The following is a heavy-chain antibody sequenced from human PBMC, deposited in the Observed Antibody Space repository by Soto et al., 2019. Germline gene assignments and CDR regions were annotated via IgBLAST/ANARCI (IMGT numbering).Heavy chain of an antibody. CDR2: IYYSGST. J-gene: IGHJ6*02. D-gene: IGHD2-2*01. CDR3: ARVPAAHNYYYYYYGMDV. CDR1: GGSISSGDYY. V-gene: IGHV4-30-4*01. Sequence: TSETLSLTCTVSGGSISSGDYYWSWIRQPPGKGLEWIGYIYYSGSTYYNPSLKSRVTISVDTSKNQFSLKLSSVTAADTAVYYCARVPAAHNYYYYYYGMDVWGQGTTVTVSS.